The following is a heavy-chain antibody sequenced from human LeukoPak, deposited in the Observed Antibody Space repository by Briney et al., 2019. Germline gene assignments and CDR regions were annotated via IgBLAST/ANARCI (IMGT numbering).Heavy chain of an antibody. CDR3: ASGYYGTRTLAFDY. CDR1: GGSIGSYY. CDR2: IYYSGSA. Sequence: SETLSLTCTVSGGSIGSYYWSWIRQPPGKGLEWIGYIYYSGSANYNPSLKSRVTISVDTSKNQFSLKLSSVTAADTAVYYCASGYYGTRTLAFDYWGQGTLVTVSS. J-gene: IGHJ4*02. V-gene: IGHV4-59*01. D-gene: IGHD4-17*01.